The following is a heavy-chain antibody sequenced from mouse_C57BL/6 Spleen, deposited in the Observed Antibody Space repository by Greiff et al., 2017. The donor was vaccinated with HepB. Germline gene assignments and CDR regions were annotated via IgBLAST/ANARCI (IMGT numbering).Heavy chain of an antibody. CDR2: INPGSGGT. Sequence: QVQLQQSGAELVRPGTSVKVSCKASGYAFTNYLIEWVKQRPGQGLEWIGVINPGSGGTNYNEKFKGKATLTADKSSSTAYMQLSSLTSEDSAVYFCARDYGRDFDVCGTGTTVTASS. D-gene: IGHD1-1*01. CDR3: ARDYGRDFDV. CDR1: GYAFTNYL. J-gene: IGHJ1*03. V-gene: IGHV1-54*01.